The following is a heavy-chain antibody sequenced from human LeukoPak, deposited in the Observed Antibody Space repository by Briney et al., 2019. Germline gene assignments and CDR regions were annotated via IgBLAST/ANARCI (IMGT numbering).Heavy chain of an antibody. Sequence: GGSLRLSCAASGFTFSDYAMSWVRQAPGKGLEWVSTASYYVGKQYHADSVRGRFTVSRDNSRNTVSLQMSSLRVEDTGIYYCAKAGIRADGAGLLCEYWGQGTLVTVSS. CDR1: GFTFSDYA. D-gene: IGHD1-1*01. J-gene: IGHJ4*02. CDR2: ASYYVGKQ. CDR3: AKAGIRADGAGLLCEY. V-gene: IGHV3-23*01.